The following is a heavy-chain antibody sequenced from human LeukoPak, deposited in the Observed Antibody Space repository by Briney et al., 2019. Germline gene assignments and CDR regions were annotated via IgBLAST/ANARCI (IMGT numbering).Heavy chain of an antibody. CDR1: GYSFTSYW. CDR2: IYPGDSDT. J-gene: IGHJ1*01. V-gene: IGHV5-51*01. Sequence: GESLKISCKGSGYSFTSYWIGWGRQMPGKGLEWMGIIYPGDSDTRYSPSFQGQVTISADKSISTAYLQWSSLKASDTATYYCARLHYYDSSGYPEYFQHWGQGTLVTVSS. D-gene: IGHD3-22*01. CDR3: ARLHYYDSSGYPEYFQH.